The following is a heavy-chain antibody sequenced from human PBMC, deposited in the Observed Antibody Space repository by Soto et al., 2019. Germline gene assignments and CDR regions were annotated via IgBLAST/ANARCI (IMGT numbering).Heavy chain of an antibody. J-gene: IGHJ3*01. Sequence: ASVKVSCKASGGSFSSYYMHWVRQAPGQGLRWMGIINPSDDSTTYAQNFQGRLSMTRDTSTRTVYMELSSLRSEDTAVYYCARGDHYESRGYNNAFDVWGQGTMVTVSS. D-gene: IGHD1-1*01. CDR1: GGSFSSYY. CDR3: ARGDHYESRGYNNAFDV. CDR2: INPSDDST. V-gene: IGHV1-46*01.